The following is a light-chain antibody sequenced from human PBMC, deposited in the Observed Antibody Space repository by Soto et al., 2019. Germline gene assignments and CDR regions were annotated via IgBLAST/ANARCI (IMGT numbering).Light chain of an antibody. CDR3: QQYDGSPRT. J-gene: IGKJ1*01. CDR2: GAS. CDR1: QSVSSY. Sequence: EIVLTQSPATLSLSPGERATLSCRASQSVSSYLAWYQQKVGQAPRLLIYGASTRATGIPDRFSGSGSGTDFTLTITRLEPEDFAVYHCQQYDGSPRTFGQGTKVDIK. V-gene: IGKV3-20*01.